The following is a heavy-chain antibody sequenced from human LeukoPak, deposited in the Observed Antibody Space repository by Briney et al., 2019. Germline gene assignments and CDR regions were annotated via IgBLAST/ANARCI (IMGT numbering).Heavy chain of an antibody. D-gene: IGHD6-19*01. CDR3: ALLAVASDFDY. CDR2: IGSSGTTR. CDR1: GFPFSIYE. Sequence: PGGSLRLSCAVSGFPFSIYEMNWVRQAPGKGLEWVSNIGSSGTTRYYADSVKGRFSISRDNAKNSLYLQMISLRVEDTGVYYCALLAVASDFDYWGQGALVTASS. J-gene: IGHJ4*02. V-gene: IGHV3-48*03.